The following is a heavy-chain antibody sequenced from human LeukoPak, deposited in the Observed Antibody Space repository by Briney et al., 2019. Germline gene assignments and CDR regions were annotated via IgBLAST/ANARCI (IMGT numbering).Heavy chain of an antibody. J-gene: IGHJ3*02. CDR3: ARFGGPHAFDI. CDR1: GGSISNYY. V-gene: IGHV4-59*01. D-gene: IGHD3-3*01. CDR2: INYSGST. Sequence: SETLSLTCTVSGGSISNYYWSWIRQPPGKGLEWIAYINYSGSTNYNPSLKNRVTISVDTSKNHFSLTLSSVTAADTAVYYCARFGGPHAFDIWGQGTMVTVSS.